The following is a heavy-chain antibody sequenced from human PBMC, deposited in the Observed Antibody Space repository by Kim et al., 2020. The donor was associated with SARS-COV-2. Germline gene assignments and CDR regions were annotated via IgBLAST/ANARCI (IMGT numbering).Heavy chain of an antibody. CDR2: IIGDGATT. CDR3: ARESDYDEVGGDA. V-gene: IGHV3-74*01. J-gene: IGHJ5*02. D-gene: IGHD4-17*01. CDR1: GFDFTDYW. Sequence: GGSLRLSCTASGFDFTDYWIHWVRQAPGKGLVWVARIIGDGATTNYADSVKGRFTISRDNAKNTVYLELTSLRVDDTAMYYCARESDYDEVGGDAWGQETLVTVSS.